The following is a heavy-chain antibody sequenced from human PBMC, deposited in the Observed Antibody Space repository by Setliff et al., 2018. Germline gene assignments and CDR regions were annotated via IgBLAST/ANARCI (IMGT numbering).Heavy chain of an antibody. CDR3: AKGPSGYYYDSSGYYGLGMDV. CDR2: IWYDGSNK. Sequence: PGGSLRLSCAASGFTFSSYGMHWVRQAPGKGLEWVAFIWYDGSNKYYADSVKGRFTISRDNSKNTLYLQMNSLRAEDTAVYYCAKGPSGYYYDSSGYYGLGMDVWGQGTTVTVSS. V-gene: IGHV3-30*02. J-gene: IGHJ6*02. CDR1: GFTFSSYG. D-gene: IGHD3-22*01.